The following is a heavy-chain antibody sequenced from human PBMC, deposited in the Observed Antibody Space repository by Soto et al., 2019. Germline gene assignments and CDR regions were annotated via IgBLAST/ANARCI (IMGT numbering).Heavy chain of an antibody. D-gene: IGHD1-1*01. CDR1: GGSISSYY. V-gene: IGHV4-59*01. CDR2: IYYSGST. CDR3: ARGLSSGTTGTAPLYYYYYYYMDV. Sequence: SETLSLTCTVSGGSISSYYWSWIRQPPGKGLEWIGYIYYSGSTNYNPSLKSRVTISVDTSKNQFSLKLSSVTAADTAVYYCARGLSSGTTGTAPLYYYYYYYMDVWGKGTTVTVSS. J-gene: IGHJ6*03.